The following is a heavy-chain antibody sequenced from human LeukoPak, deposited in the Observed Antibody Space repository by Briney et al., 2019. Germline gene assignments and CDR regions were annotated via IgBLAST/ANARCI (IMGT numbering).Heavy chain of an antibody. Sequence: GGSLRLSCIVSGFIYSDFWMTWVRQAPGEGLEWVANIKEDGSEKHYVDSVKGRFTVSRENAKNALYLQMNNLRAEDTAVYYCARYCRSTSCQDYWGQGILVTVSS. CDR2: IKEDGSEK. CDR1: GFIYSDFW. D-gene: IGHD2-2*01. CDR3: ARYCRSTSCQDY. J-gene: IGHJ4*02. V-gene: IGHV3-7*03.